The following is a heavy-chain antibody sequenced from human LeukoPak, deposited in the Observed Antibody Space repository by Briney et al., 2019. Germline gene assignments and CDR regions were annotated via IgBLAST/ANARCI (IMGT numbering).Heavy chain of an antibody. CDR3: ASTIAAAGNWGVYYYYYYMDV. D-gene: IGHD6-13*01. V-gene: IGHV3-7*01. Sequence: PGGSLRLSCAASGFTFSSYWMSWVRQAPGKGLEWVANIKQDGSEKYYVDSVKGRFTISRDNAKNSLYLQMNSLRAEDTAVYYCASTIAAAGNWGVYYYYYYMDVWGKGTTVTVSS. J-gene: IGHJ6*03. CDR1: GFTFSSYW. CDR2: IKQDGSEK.